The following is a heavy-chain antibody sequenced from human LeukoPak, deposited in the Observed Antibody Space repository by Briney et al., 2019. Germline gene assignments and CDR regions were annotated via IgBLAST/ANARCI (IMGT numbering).Heavy chain of an antibody. CDR3: VRPSPPLRFDP. Sequence: PSETLSLTCTVSGGSISSYYWRWIRQPAGKGLEWIGRIYTSGSTNYNPSLKTRVTMSVDTSKNQFSLKLSSVTAADTAVYYCVRPSPPLRFDPWGQGTLVTVSS. J-gene: IGHJ5*02. V-gene: IGHV4-4*07. CDR1: GGSISSYY. CDR2: IYTSGST.